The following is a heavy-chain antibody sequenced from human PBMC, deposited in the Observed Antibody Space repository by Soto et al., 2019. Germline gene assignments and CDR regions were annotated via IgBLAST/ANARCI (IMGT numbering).Heavy chain of an antibody. V-gene: IGHV3-30-3*01. CDR1: GFTLRSFA. D-gene: IGHD1-26*01. Sequence: HPGGPLRLSRAASGFTLRSFAMICVRQTPGKRLAGGAVTSYDRHNKFYADSVKGGFTITRDNSKDTVYLQMNSLRAEDTAVYYCARSEGVVGVRSRWFDPWGQGTLVTVSS. CDR3: ARSEGVVGVRSRWFDP. CDR2: TSYDRHNK. J-gene: IGHJ5*02.